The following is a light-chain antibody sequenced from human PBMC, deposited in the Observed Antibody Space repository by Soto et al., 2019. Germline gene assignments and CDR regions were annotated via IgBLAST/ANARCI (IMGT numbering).Light chain of an antibody. Sequence: EIVLTQSPGTLSLSPGERATRSCRASQSVSSSYLAWYQQKPGQAPRLLIYGASKRATGIPDRFSGSGSATDFTLTISRLEPEDFALYYCQKYGSLPLSFGGGTKVDIK. CDR2: GAS. CDR3: QKYGSLPLS. CDR1: QSVSSSY. J-gene: IGKJ4*01. V-gene: IGKV3-20*01.